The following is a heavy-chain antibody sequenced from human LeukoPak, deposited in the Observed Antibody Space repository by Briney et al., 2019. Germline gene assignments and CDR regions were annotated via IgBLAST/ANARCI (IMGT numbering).Heavy chain of an antibody. V-gene: IGHV4-39*01. CDR1: GGSISSSSYY. CDR3: ARLGEDYYDSSGYSTAAY. J-gene: IGHJ4*02. Sequence: PSETLSLTCTVSGGSISSSSYYWGWIRQPPGKGLEWIGSIYYSGSTYYNPSLESRVTISVDTSKNQFYQKLSSVAAADTAVYYCARLGEDYYDSSGYSTAAYWGQGTLVTVSS. D-gene: IGHD3-22*01. CDR2: IYYSGST.